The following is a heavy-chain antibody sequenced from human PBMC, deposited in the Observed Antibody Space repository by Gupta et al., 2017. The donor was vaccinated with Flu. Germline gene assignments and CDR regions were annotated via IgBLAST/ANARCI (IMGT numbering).Heavy chain of an antibody. CDR3: AREDTIAVAGQYYYYYGMDV. CDR2: ISSSSSTI. CDR1: GFPFSSYR. V-gene: IGHV3-48*02. D-gene: IGHD6-19*01. J-gene: IGHJ6*02. Sequence: EVQLVESGGGLVQPGGSLRLSCAASGFPFSSYRMNWVRPAPGKGLEWVSYISSSSSTIYYADSVKGRFTISRDNAKNSLYLQMNSLRDEDTAVYYCAREDTIAVAGQYYYYYGMDVWGQGTTVTVSS.